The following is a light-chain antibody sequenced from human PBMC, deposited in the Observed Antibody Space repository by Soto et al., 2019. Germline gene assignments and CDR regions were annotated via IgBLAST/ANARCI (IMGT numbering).Light chain of an antibody. CDR2: KAS. J-gene: IGKJ1*01. CDR1: PSINSW. V-gene: IGKV1-5*03. CDR3: QQYNSYPRT. Sequence: QMTQASSTLSASVRDRVTITCRASPSINSWVAWYQQKPGKAPKLLIYKASSLESGVPSRFSGSGSGTEFTLTISSLQPDDFATYYCQQYNSYPRTFGQGTKVEIK.